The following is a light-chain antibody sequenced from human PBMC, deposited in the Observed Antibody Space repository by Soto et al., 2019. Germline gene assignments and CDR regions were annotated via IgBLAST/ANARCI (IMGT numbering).Light chain of an antibody. V-gene: IGKV1-5*01. CDR1: RDINNW. J-gene: IGKJ1*01. CDR3: QQYDSLWT. Sequence: DIQMTQSPSTLSASVGDRVTITCRASRDINNWLAWYQQKPGEAPRLLIYDASNLETGVPSRFSGSGSGTEFTLTINSLRPDDFASYYCQQYDSLWTFGLGTTVEMK. CDR2: DAS.